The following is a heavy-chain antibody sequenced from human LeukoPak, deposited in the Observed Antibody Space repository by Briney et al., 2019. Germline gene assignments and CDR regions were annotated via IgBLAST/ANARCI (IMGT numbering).Heavy chain of an antibody. CDR2: IRYDGSNK. CDR3: AKDAYHYDILTGYYTRYFDY. CDR1: GFTLSSNY. V-gene: IGHV3-30*02. Sequence: GGSLRLSCAASGFTLSSNYMSWVRQAPGKGLEWVAFIRYDGSNKYYADSVKGRFTISRDNSKNTLYLQMNSLRAEDTAVYYCAKDAYHYDILTGYYTRYFDYWGQGTLVTVSS. D-gene: IGHD3-9*01. J-gene: IGHJ4*02.